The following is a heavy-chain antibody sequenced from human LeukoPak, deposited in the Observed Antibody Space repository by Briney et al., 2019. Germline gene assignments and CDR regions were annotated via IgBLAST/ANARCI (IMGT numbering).Heavy chain of an antibody. CDR1: GYNLIELS. J-gene: IGHJ3*02. V-gene: IGHV1-24*01. CDR3: ARARRAAIYDAFDI. Sequence: GASVKVSCKVSGYNLIELSMHWVRQTPGKGLEWMGGFDPEDAKTIYAPRFQGRVTMTEDTATDTAYLELTSLRSEDTAVYYCARARRAAIYDAFDIWGQGTMVTVSS. CDR2: FDPEDAKT. D-gene: IGHD2-2*02.